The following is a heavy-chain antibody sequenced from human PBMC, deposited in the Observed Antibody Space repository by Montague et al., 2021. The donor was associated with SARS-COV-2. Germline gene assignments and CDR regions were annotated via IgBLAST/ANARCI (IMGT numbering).Heavy chain of an antibody. V-gene: IGHV4-38-2*02. J-gene: IGHJ5*01. D-gene: IGHD2-21*01. CDR1: GYSISSGYF. CDR2: IYHGGFT. Sequence: SETLSLTCSVSGYSISSGYFWGWIRHPPWRGLEWIGAIYHGGFTXYNPALKSRLTMSLDTSKIQFSLRLSSVTAADTAIYYCARAYCGGDCNYLYIWFDSWGQGALVTVSS. CDR3: ARAYCGGDCNYLYIWFDS.